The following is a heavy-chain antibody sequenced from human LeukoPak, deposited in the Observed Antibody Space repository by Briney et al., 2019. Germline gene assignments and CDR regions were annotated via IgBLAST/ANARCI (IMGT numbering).Heavy chain of an antibody. V-gene: IGHV4-59*01. D-gene: IGHD1-26*01. CDR2: IYYSGST. CDR1: SGSISSYY. Sequence: SETLSLTCTVSSGSISSYYWSWIRQPPGKGLEWIGYIYYSGSTNYNPSLKSRVTISVDTSKNQFSLKLSSVTAADTAVYYCARDLSWGDGMDVWGQGTTVTVSS. J-gene: IGHJ6*02. CDR3: ARDLSWGDGMDV.